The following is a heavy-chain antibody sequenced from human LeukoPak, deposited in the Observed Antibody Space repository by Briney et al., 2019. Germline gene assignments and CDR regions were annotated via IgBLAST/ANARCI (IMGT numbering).Heavy chain of an antibody. V-gene: IGHV3-53*01. D-gene: IGHD2/OR15-2a*01. Sequence: PGGSLILSCAASGFTVSSNYMSWVRQAPGKGLEWVSVIYSGGTTYYADSVKGRFTISRDNSKNTLYLQMNSLRGEDTAVYYCARVLSVSYCDSWGQGTLVTVSS. J-gene: IGHJ4*02. CDR1: GFTVSSNY. CDR3: ARVLSVSYCDS. CDR2: IYSGGTT.